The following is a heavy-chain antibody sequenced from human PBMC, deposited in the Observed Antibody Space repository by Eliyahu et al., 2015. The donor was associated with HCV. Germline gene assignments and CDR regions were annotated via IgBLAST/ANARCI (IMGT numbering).Heavy chain of an antibody. CDR1: GGSFSGYY. J-gene: IGHJ5*02. CDR2: INPWWRT. Sequence: QVQLQQWGAGLLKPSETLSLTCAVYGGSFSGYYWSWIRQPPGKGLEWIGEINPWWRTNYHPSLKSRVTISVDTSKNQFSLKLSSVTAADTAVYYCARGHGTTVAYNWFDPWGQGTLVTVSS. D-gene: IGHD4-11*01. V-gene: IGHV4-34*01. CDR3: ARGHGTTVAYNWFDP.